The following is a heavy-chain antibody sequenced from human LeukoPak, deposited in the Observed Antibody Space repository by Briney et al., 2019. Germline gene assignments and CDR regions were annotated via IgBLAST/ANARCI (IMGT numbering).Heavy chain of an antibody. CDR1: GFTFSSYD. CDR3: ARDQGDGYDY. D-gene: IGHD5-24*01. CDR2: IGTAGDT. Sequence: QTGGSLRLSCAASGFTFSSYDMHWVRQATGKGLEWVSAIGTAGDTYYPGSVEGRFTISRENAKNSLYLQMNSLRAGDTAVYYCARDQGDGYDYWGQGTLVTVSS. J-gene: IGHJ4*02. V-gene: IGHV3-13*01.